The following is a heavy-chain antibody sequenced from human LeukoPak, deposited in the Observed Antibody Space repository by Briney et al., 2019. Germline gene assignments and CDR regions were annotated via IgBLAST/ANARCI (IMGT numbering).Heavy chain of an antibody. J-gene: IGHJ4*02. Sequence: GGSLRLSCAASGFAFNTYSMNWVRQAPGKGLEWVAVISYDGSNKYYADSVKGRFTISRDNSKNTLYLQMNSLRAEDTAVYYCARRRDSGSLQHFDYWGQGTLVTVSS. D-gene: IGHD1-26*01. V-gene: IGHV3-30*03. CDR2: ISYDGSNK. CDR1: GFAFNTYS. CDR3: ARRRDSGSLQHFDY.